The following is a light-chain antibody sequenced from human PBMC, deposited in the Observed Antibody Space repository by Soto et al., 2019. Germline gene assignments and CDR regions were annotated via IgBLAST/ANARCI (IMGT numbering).Light chain of an antibody. Sequence: DIQMTQSPSSLSASVGDRVTITCRASRSISNYLNWYQQKPGKAPHLLISAASSLQSGVPSRFSGSGSGTDFTLTISSLQPEDFATYYCQQSYSTLWTFGQGTKVEIK. CDR2: AAS. V-gene: IGKV1-39*01. CDR3: QQSYSTLWT. J-gene: IGKJ1*01. CDR1: RSISNY.